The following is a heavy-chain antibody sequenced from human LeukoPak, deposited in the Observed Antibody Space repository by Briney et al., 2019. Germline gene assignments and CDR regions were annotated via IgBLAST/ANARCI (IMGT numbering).Heavy chain of an antibody. CDR2: IYPGDSDT. D-gene: IGHD3-3*01. CDR1: GYSFTSFW. Sequence: GESLKISCKGSGYSFTSFWIGWERQMPGKGLEWMGIIYPGDSDTTYSPSFQGQVTMSADKSISTAYLQWSSLKASDTAMYYCARVAIFGVVIMGLDYWGQGTLVTVSS. CDR3: ARVAIFGVVIMGLDY. J-gene: IGHJ4*02. V-gene: IGHV5-51*01.